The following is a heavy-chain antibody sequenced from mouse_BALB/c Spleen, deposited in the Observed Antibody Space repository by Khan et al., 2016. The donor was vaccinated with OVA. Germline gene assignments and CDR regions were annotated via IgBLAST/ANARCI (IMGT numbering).Heavy chain of an antibody. J-gene: IGHJ3*01. Sequence: QVQLKQSGAELVKPGASVKLSCKTSGYTFTSYWMHWVKQRPGQGLEWIGEINPSNGRTNQNEKFKSKATLTVDKSSSTAYIQLSSLTSEDSAVYYCARLHYSWLADWGQGTLVSVSA. CDR2: INPSNGRT. CDR3: ARLHYSWLAD. V-gene: IGHV1S81*02. D-gene: IGHD1-1*02. CDR1: GYTFTSYW.